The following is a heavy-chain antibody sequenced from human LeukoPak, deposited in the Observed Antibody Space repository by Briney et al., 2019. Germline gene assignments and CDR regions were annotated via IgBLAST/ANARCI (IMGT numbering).Heavy chain of an antibody. V-gene: IGHV1-46*01. CDR2: INPSGGST. CDR3: ARGGMVRDRRHFQFDH. J-gene: IGHJ4*02. CDR1: GYTFTSYY. Sequence: ASVKVSCKASGYTFTSYYMHWVRQAPGQGLEGMGIINPSGGSTSYAQKFQGRVTMTRDTSTSTVYMDLTSLRSEDTAVYYCARGGMVRDRRHFQFDHWGQGTLVTVSS. D-gene: IGHD3-10*01.